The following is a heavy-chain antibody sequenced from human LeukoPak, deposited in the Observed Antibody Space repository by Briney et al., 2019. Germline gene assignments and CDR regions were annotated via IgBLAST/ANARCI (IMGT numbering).Heavy chain of an antibody. Sequence: SETLSLTCTVSGGSISSYYWSWIRQPPGKGLEWIGYIYYSGSTNYNPSLKSRVTISVDTSKNQFSLKLSSVTAADTAVYYCAREGSAYCGGDCSDAFDIWGQGTMVTVSS. D-gene: IGHD2-21*02. J-gene: IGHJ3*02. CDR2: IYYSGST. CDR1: GGSISSYY. CDR3: AREGSAYCGGDCSDAFDI. V-gene: IGHV4-59*01.